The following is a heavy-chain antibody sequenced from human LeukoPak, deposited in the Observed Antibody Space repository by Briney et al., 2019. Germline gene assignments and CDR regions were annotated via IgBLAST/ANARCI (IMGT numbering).Heavy chain of an antibody. CDR3: ARERSGYALVFDY. J-gene: IGHJ4*02. CDR2: VYYSGSS. V-gene: IGHV4-59*01. CDR1: GGSISTYY. D-gene: IGHD5-12*01. Sequence: SETLSLTCTVSGGSISTYYWSWIRQPPGKGLEWIGYVYYSGSSNYNPSLKSRVTISVDTSKNQFSLKLSSVTAADTAVYYCARERSGYALVFDYWGQGTLVTVSS.